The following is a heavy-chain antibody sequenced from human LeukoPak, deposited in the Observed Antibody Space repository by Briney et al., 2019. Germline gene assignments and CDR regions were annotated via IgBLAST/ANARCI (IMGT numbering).Heavy chain of an antibody. J-gene: IGHJ4*02. CDR2: IXYSGTT. V-gene: IGHV4-31*03. D-gene: IGHD3-16*02. CDR1: GGSIXNXXXX. Sequence: TSQTLSLTCTVSGGSIXNXXXXXXXXXQXXXKXLXWIGYIXYSGTTYYNPSLKSRVTISVGTSKNQFSLQLSSVSAADTAVYYCARASRLGELSLGYWGQGTLVTVSS. CDR3: ARASRLGELSLGY.